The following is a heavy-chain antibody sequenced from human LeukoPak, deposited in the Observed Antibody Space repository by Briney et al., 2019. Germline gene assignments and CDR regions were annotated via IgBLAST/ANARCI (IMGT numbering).Heavy chain of an antibody. D-gene: IGHD2-8*01. J-gene: IGHJ3*02. CDR1: GFTFSSYW. V-gene: IGHV3-74*01. Sequence: PGGSLRLSCAASGFTFSSYWMHWVRHAPGKGLVWVSRINSDGSSTSYADAVMGRFTISRDNAKNTAYLQMNSLRAEDTAVYYCARVQGHPPNGLDIWGQGTMVTVSS. CDR3: ARVQGHPPNGLDI. CDR2: INSDGSST.